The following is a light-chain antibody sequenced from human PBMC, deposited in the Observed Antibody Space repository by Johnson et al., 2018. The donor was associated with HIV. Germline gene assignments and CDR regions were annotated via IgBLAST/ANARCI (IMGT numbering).Light chain of an antibody. CDR3: GTWDSSLSAYV. CDR1: SSNIGRNY. V-gene: IGLV1-51*01. Sequence: QSVLTQAPSVSAAPGQKVTISCSGSSSNIGRNYVSWYQQLPGTAPKLLIFDNNKRPSGIPDRFSASKSGTSATLGITGLQTGDEADYYCGTWDSSLSAYVVGTGTKVTVL. J-gene: IGLJ1*01. CDR2: DNN.